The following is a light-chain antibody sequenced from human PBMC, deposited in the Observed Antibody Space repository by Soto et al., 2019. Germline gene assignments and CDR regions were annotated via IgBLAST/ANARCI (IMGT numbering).Light chain of an antibody. V-gene: IGKV3-20*01. CDR3: RHYDNSIP. J-gene: IGKJ5*01. Sequence: EIVLTQSPGTLSLSPGERATLSCRASQSVSSNNLAWYHQKPGQTPRLLIYGASSRATGIPDRFSGRGSGTDFTLPISRLEPQDFAVYYCRHYDNSIPFGQGTRLEIE. CDR2: GAS. CDR1: QSVSSNN.